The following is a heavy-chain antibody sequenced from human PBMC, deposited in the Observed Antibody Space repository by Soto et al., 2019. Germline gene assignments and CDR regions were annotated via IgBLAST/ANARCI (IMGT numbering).Heavy chain of an antibody. CDR3: EKAKRTDDYYYGMDV. D-gene: IGHD1-1*01. J-gene: IGHJ6*02. Sequence: PGGSLRLSCAASGFTFDDYTMHWVRQAPGKGLEWVSLISWDGGRTYYADSVKGRFTISRDNSKNSLYLQMNSLRTEDTALYYCEKAKRTDDYYYGMDVWGQGTTVTVCS. CDR1: GFTFDDYT. CDR2: ISWDGGRT. V-gene: IGHV3-43*01.